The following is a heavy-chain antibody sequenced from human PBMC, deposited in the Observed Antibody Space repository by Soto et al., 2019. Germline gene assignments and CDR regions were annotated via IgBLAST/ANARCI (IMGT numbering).Heavy chain of an antibody. CDR2: IYYSGST. V-gene: IGHV4-59*01. Sequence: LSLTCTVSGGSISSYDRSWIRQPPGKGLEWIGYIYYSGSTNYNPSLKSRVTISVDTSKNQFSLKLTSVTAADTAVFYCARRSNQGVYFDYWGQGTLVTVSS. CDR3: ARRSNQGVYFDY. J-gene: IGHJ4*02. D-gene: IGHD2-2*01. CDR1: GGSISSYD.